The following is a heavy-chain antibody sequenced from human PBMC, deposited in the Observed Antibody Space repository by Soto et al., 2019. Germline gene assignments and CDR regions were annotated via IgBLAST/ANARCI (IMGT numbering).Heavy chain of an antibody. CDR1: GYTFTSYA. Sequence: ASVKVSCKASGYTFTSYAMHWVRQAPGQRLEWMGWINAGNGNTKYSQKFQGRVTITRDTSASTAYMELSSLRSEDTAVYYCARDRQNYGSLDYWGQGTLVTVSS. J-gene: IGHJ4*02. CDR2: INAGNGNT. CDR3: ARDRQNYGSLDY. V-gene: IGHV1-3*01. D-gene: IGHD4-17*01.